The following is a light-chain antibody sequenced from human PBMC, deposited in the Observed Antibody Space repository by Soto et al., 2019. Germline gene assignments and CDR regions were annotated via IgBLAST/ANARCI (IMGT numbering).Light chain of an antibody. J-gene: IGKJ4*01. Sequence: VMTQSPATLSVSPGERATLSCRASQNLRSSLAWYQQKPGQAPRLLIYGASSRATGIPDRFSGSGSGTEFTLTISSLQSEDFAVYYCQQYNSWPLTFGGGTKVDIK. CDR1: QNLRSS. V-gene: IGKV3D-15*01. CDR3: QQYNSWPLT. CDR2: GAS.